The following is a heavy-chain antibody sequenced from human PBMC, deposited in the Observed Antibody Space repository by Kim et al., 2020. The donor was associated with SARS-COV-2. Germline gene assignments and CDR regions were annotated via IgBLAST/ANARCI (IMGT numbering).Heavy chain of an antibody. V-gene: IGHV2-70*01. J-gene: IGHJ6*02. CDR3: ARIRSYYGSGSNYYYYGMDV. CDR2: IDWDDDK. D-gene: IGHD3-10*01. Sequence: SGPTLVNPTQTLTLTCTFSGFSLSTSGMCVSWIRQPPGKALEWLALIDWDDDKYYSTSLKTRLTISKDTSKNQVVLTMTNMDPVDTATYYCARIRSYYGSGSNYYYYGMDVWGQGTTVTVSS. CDR1: GFSLSTSGMC.